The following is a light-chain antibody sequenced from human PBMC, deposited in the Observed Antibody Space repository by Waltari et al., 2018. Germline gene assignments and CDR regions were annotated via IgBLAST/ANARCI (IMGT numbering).Light chain of an antibody. J-gene: IGKJ4*01. Sequence: ETVITQSPATLSVSPGERVTLSCRASETSSKKLAWYQYTSGQAPRLLIYEASPRATGIPPRFSGSGSGTEFTLTISSLQPEDFALYYCQQYNYWPPLTFGGGTNVEI. V-gene: IGKV3-15*01. CDR1: ETSSKK. CDR3: QQYNYWPPLT. CDR2: EAS.